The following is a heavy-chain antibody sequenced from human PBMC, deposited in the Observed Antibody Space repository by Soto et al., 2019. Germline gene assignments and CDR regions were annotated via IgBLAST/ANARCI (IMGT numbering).Heavy chain of an antibody. D-gene: IGHD6-6*01. CDR2: ISAYNGNT. V-gene: IGHV1-18*01. Sequence: GASVKVSCKASGYTFTSDGISWVRQAPGQGLEWMGWISAYNGNTNYAQKLQGRVTMTTDTSTSTAYMELRSLRSDDTAVYYCARELQYSSSSIPWFDPWGQGTLVTVSS. CDR1: GYTFTSDG. J-gene: IGHJ5*02. CDR3: ARELQYSSSSIPWFDP.